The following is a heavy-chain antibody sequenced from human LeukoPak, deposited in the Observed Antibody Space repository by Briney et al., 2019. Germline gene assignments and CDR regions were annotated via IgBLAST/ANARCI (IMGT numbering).Heavy chain of an antibody. Sequence: PGGSLRLSCAASGFTFSGSATHWVRQASGKGLEWVGRIRSKANSYATAYAASVKGRFTISRDDSKNTAYLQMNSLKTEDTAVYYCTRPMYYDSSGYYCFDYWGQGTLVTVSS. V-gene: IGHV3-73*01. D-gene: IGHD3-22*01. CDR2: IRSKANSYAT. CDR3: TRPMYYDSSGYYCFDY. CDR1: GFTFSGSA. J-gene: IGHJ4*02.